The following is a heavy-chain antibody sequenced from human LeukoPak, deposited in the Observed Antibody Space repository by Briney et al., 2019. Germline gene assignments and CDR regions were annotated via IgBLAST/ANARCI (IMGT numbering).Heavy chain of an antibody. CDR1: GASISGSGYY. Sequence: SETLSLTCAVSGASISGSGYYLGWIRQSPGKGLEWIGNIYYTGNTYYNASLQSRVTISIDTSENQFSLRLNSVTAADTAMYYCVKSGGYGLIDCWGQGTLVTVSS. CDR2: IYYTGNT. CDR3: VKSGGYGLIDC. D-gene: IGHD1-26*01. J-gene: IGHJ4*02. V-gene: IGHV4-39*01.